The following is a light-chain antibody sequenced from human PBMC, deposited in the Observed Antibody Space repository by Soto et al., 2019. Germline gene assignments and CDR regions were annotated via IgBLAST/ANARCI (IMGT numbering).Light chain of an antibody. CDR3: ISFTRSHTDV. CDR2: EVS. CDR1: SSDVGAFTF. J-gene: IGLJ1*01. Sequence: QSVLTQPASVSGSPGQSITISCTGTSSDVGAFTFVSWYQHHPGKVPKLIIYEVSYRPSGVSNRFSGYKSDNTASLTISGLQADDEADYYCISFTRSHTDVFGTWTKLTGL. V-gene: IGLV2-14*01.